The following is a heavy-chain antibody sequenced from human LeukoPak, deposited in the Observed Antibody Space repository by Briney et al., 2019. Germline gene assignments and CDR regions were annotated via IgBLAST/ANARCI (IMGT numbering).Heavy chain of an antibody. J-gene: IGHJ6*02. V-gene: IGHV3-21*01. Sequence: GGSLRLSCAAPGFTFSSYSMNWVRQAPGKGLEWVSSISSSSSYIYYADSVKGRFTISRDNAKNSLYLQMNSLRAEDTAVYYCARVGGHYYYYGMDVWGQGTTVTVSS. D-gene: IGHD2-15*01. CDR2: ISSSSSYI. CDR3: ARVGGHYYYYGMDV. CDR1: GFTFSSYS.